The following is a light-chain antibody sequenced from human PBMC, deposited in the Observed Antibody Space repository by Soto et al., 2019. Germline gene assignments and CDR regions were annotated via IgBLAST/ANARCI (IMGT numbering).Light chain of an antibody. CDR2: GAS. CDR3: QQYYSSPPT. Sequence: EIVLTQSPGTLSLSPGERATLSCRASQSVNSNYLAWYQRKPGQAPRLLIYGASNRATDIPYRFSASGSGTEFTLTITRLEPEDFAVDYWQQYYSSPPTFGQGAKVEIK. CDR1: QSVNSNY. V-gene: IGKV3-20*01. J-gene: IGKJ1*01.